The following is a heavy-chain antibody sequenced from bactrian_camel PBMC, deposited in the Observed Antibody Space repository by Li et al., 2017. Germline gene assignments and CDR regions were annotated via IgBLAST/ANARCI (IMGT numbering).Heavy chain of an antibody. CDR3: AAAVGLPDLRRQGYLSADYYRT. CDR1: LLYH. Sequence: VQLVESGGGSVQTGGSLRLSCAASLLYHMAWFRQAPGKEREGVATITTGTGNTDYADSVKGRFTISQDGAENTVYLQMNDLKPEDSAMYYCAAAVGLPDLRRQGYLSADYYRTWGQGTQVTVS. J-gene: IGHJ6*01. D-gene: IGHD2*01. CDR2: ITTGTGNT. V-gene: IGHV3S40*01.